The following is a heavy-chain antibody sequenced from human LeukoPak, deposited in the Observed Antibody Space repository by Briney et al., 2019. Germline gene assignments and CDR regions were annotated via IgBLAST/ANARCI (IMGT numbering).Heavy chain of an antibody. CDR1: GVSISSYY. CDR2: IYSSGST. Sequence: SETLSLTCTVSGVSISSYYWSWIRQPAGKGLEWIGRIYSSGSTNDNPSLKSRVTISLDKSRNQFSLKLSSVTAADTAVYYCARDRRDRDNGIAYYFDYWGQGTQVIVSS. V-gene: IGHV4-4*07. D-gene: IGHD5-24*01. J-gene: IGHJ4*02. CDR3: ARDRRDRDNGIAYYFDY.